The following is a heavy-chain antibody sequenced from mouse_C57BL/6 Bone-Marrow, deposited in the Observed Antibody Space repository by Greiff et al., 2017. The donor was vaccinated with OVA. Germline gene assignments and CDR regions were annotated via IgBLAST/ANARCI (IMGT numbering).Heavy chain of an antibody. CDR3: ARWIYYDAYWYFDV. Sequence: QVQLQQSGAELVKPGASVKLFRNASFYTFTSYWMHWVKQRPGQGLEWIGMIHPNSGSTNYNEKFKSKATLTVDKSSSTAYMQLSSLTSEDSAVYYCARWIYYDAYWYFDVWGTGTTVTVSS. D-gene: IGHD2-4*01. J-gene: IGHJ1*03. CDR1: FYTFTSYW. CDR2: IHPNSGST. V-gene: IGHV1-64*01.